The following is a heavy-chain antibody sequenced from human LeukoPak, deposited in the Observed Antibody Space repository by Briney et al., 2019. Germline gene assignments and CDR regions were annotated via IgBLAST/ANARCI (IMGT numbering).Heavy chain of an antibody. Sequence: ASVKVSCKASGYTFTSYGISWVRQAPGQGLEWMGWINPNSGGTNYAQKFQGRVTITRDTSVSTAYMELSSLRSEDTAVYYCARGEDSGYDPWGQGTLVTVSS. CDR3: ARGEDSGYDP. V-gene: IGHV1-18*01. CDR1: GYTFTSYG. J-gene: IGHJ5*02. CDR2: INPNSGGT. D-gene: IGHD5-12*01.